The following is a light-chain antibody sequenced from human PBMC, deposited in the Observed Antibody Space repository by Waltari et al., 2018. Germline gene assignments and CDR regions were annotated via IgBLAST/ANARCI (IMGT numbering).Light chain of an antibody. CDR2: QAS. CDR3: QQFNSFSRT. V-gene: IGKV1-5*03. J-gene: IGKJ2*01. Sequence: DIQMTQSPSTLSASVGDRVTITCRASQTISDWLAWYQKKPGKAPKLLIYQASSLESGVPSRFSGSGSGTEFTLTINSLQPDDSATYYCQQFNSFSRTFGQGTKLEI. CDR1: QTISDW.